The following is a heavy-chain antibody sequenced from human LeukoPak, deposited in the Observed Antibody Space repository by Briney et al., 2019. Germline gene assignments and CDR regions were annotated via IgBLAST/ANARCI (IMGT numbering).Heavy chain of an antibody. CDR1: DGSVSSGRYY. Sequence: PSETLSLTCTVSDGSVSSGRYYWSWIRQPPGKGLEWIGYIYYSGSTNYNPSLKSRVTISVDTSKNQFSLKLSSVTAADTAVYYCARDHCSGGICRLDYWGQGTLVTVSS. D-gene: IGHD2-15*01. CDR3: ARDHCSGGICRLDY. J-gene: IGHJ4*02. V-gene: IGHV4-61*01. CDR2: IYYSGST.